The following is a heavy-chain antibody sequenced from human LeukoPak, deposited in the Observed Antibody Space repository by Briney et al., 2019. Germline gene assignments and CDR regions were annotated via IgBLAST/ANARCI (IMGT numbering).Heavy chain of an antibody. J-gene: IGHJ6*02. D-gene: IGHD2-2*01. CDR3: AKVRGIVVPAAAVYYYYYYGMDA. CDR2: ISGSGGST. CDR1: GFTFSSYA. Sequence: TGGSLRLSCAASGFTFSSYAMSWVRQAPGKGLEWVSAISGSGGSTYYADSVKGRFTISRDNSKNTLYLQMNSLRAEDTAVYYCAKVRGIVVPAAAVYYYYYYGMDAWGQGTTVTVSS. V-gene: IGHV3-23*01.